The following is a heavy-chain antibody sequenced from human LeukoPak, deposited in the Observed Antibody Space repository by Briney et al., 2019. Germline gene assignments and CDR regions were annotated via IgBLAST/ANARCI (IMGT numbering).Heavy chain of an antibody. Sequence: GRSLRLSCAASGFTFSSYGMHWVRQAPGKGLEWVAVISYDGSNKYYADSVKGRFTISRDNAKSSLYLQMNSLRAEDTAVYYCARDHPAADYYGSGSSAPPFDYWGQGTLVTVST. CDR1: GFTFSSYG. D-gene: IGHD3-10*01. CDR3: ARDHPAADYYGSGSSAPPFDY. CDR2: ISYDGSNK. V-gene: IGHV3-30*03. J-gene: IGHJ4*02.